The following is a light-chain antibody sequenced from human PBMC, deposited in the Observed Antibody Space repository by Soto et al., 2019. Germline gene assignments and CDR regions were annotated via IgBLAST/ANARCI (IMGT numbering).Light chain of an antibody. CDR2: DAS. CDR1: QSVSRY. V-gene: IGKV3-11*01. J-gene: IGKJ5*01. Sequence: EIVLTQSPATLSLCPGERATLSFRASQSVSRYLAWYQQKPGQAPRLLIYDASNRATGIPARFSGSGSGTDFTLTISSLEPEDFAVYYCQQRSDWPPTTFGQGTRLEIK. CDR3: QQRSDWPPTT.